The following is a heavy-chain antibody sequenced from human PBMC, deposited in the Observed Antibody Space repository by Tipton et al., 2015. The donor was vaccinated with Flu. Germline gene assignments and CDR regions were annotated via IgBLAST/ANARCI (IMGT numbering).Heavy chain of an antibody. CDR3: ATNYYGSGRYGLS. D-gene: IGHD3-10*01. CDR2: IYYSGST. CDR1: GGSISSYY. Sequence: TLSLTCTVSGGSISSYYWSWIRQPPGKGLEWIGYIYYSGSTNHNPPLKSRVTISVDTSKNQFSLKLSSVTAADTAVYYCATNYYGSGRYGLSWGQGTLVTVSS. V-gene: IGHV4-59*08. J-gene: IGHJ5*02.